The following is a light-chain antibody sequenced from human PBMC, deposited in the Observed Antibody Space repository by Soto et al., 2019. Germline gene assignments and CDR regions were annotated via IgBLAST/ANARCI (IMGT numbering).Light chain of an antibody. CDR1: SSDVGAYNY. J-gene: IGLJ3*02. Sequence: QSALTQPPSASGSPGQSVTLSCTGTSSDVGAYNYVSWYQQHPGKAPKLVIYEVSKRPSGVPARFSGSQSGNTASLTVSGLQAEDEADDYCSSYAGSDNLVFGGGTKLTVL. CDR3: SSYAGSDNLV. V-gene: IGLV2-8*01. CDR2: EVS.